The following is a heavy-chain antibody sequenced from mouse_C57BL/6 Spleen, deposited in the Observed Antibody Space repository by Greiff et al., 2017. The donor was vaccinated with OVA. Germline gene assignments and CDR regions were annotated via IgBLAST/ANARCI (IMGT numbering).Heavy chain of an antibody. D-gene: IGHD3-2*02. J-gene: IGHJ2*01. Sequence: EVKLVGSGGGLVKPGGSLKLSCAASGFTFSSYAMSWVRQTPEKRLEWVATISDGGSYTYYPDNVKGRFTISRDNAKNNLYLQMSHLKSEDTAMYYCARDRAAQATFDYWGQGTTLTVSS. V-gene: IGHV5-4*01. CDR2: ISDGGSYT. CDR3: ARDRAAQATFDY. CDR1: GFTFSSYA.